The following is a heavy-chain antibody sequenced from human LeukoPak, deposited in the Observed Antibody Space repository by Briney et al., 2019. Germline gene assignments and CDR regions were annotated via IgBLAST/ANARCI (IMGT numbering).Heavy chain of an antibody. CDR1: GSSMSSGSDY. Sequence: SETLSLTCTVSGSSMSSGSDYWNWIRQPAGKGLEWIGRIYTSGSTTNNPSLKSRATISVDTSKNEFSLTLNSVTAADTAVYYCARGVSSQGFDYWGQGILVTVSA. J-gene: IGHJ4*02. V-gene: IGHV4-61*02. D-gene: IGHD6-6*01. CDR3: ARGVSSQGFDY. CDR2: IYTSGST.